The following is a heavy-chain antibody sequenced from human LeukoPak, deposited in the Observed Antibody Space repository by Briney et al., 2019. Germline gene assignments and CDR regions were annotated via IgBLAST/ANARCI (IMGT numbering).Heavy chain of an antibody. J-gene: IGHJ4*02. CDR1: GFTFSSYA. CDR2: ISGGGGST. Sequence: GGSLGLSCAASGFTFSSYAMSWVRQAPGKGLEWVSTISGGGGSTYYSDSVKGRFTISRDNSKNTLYLQMNSLRAEDTAIYYCAKENWGYNWKYDSSGSGINYWGQGTLVTFSS. CDR3: AKENWGYNWKYDSSGSGINY. D-gene: IGHD3-22*01. V-gene: IGHV3-23*01.